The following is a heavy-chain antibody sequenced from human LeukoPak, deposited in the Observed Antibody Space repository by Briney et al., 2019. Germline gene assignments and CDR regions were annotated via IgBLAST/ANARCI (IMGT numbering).Heavy chain of an antibody. CDR3: ASIVVVPPVQFGY. D-gene: IGHD2-2*01. CDR2: IRYDGSNK. Sequence: GGSLRLSCAASGFTFSNYNMDWVRQAPGKGLEWVAFIRYDGSNKYYADSVKGRFTISRDNSKNTLYLQMNSLRAEDTAVYYCASIVVVPPVQFGYWGQGTLVTVSS. J-gene: IGHJ4*02. V-gene: IGHV3-30*02. CDR1: GFTFSNYN.